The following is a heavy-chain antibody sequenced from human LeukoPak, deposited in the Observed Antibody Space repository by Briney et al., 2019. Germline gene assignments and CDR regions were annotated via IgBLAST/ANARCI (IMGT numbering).Heavy chain of an antibody. V-gene: IGHV4-39*01. Sequence: SETLSLTCTVSGGSISSSSYDWGWIRQPPGKGLEWIGSIYYSGSTYYNPSLKSRVTISVDTSKNQFSLKLSSVTAADTAVYYCARSGWYRGAFDIWGQGTMVTVSS. CDR2: IYYSGST. J-gene: IGHJ3*02. CDR3: ARSGWYRGAFDI. CDR1: GGSISSSSYD. D-gene: IGHD6-19*01.